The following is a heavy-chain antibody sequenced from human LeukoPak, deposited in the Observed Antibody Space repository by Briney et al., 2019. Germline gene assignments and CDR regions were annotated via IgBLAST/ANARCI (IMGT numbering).Heavy chain of an antibody. CDR1: GFTFSSYP. J-gene: IGHJ4*02. D-gene: IGHD2-2*01. Sequence: PGGSLRLSCSASGFTFSSYPMHWVRQASGKGLEYVSGIRSNGGSTSYADSVKGRFTISRDNSKNTLYVQMSSLRAEDTGVYYCVKSRKASTSGHAYGEGFDYWGQGTLVTVSS. V-gene: IGHV3-64*05. CDR2: IRSNGGST. CDR3: VKSRKASTSGHAYGEGFDY.